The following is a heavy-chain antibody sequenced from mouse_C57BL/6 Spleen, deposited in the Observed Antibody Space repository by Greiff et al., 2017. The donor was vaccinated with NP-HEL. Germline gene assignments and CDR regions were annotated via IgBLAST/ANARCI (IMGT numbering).Heavy chain of an antibody. V-gene: IGHV1-55*01. CDR1: GYTFTSYW. D-gene: IGHD2-4*01. J-gene: IGHJ4*01. Sequence: VKLQQPGAELVKPGASVKMSCKASGYTFTSYWITWVKQRPGQGLEWIGDIYPGSGSTNYNEKFKSKATLTVDTSSSTAYMQLSSLTSEDSAVYYCAREGLRRPYAMDYWGQGTSVTVSS. CDR2: IYPGSGST. CDR3: AREGLRRPYAMDY.